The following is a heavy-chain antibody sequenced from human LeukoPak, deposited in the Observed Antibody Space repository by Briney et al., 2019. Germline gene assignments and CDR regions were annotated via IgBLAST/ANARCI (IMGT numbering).Heavy chain of an antibody. CDR3: ARDGPVPATADAFDI. CDR2: IYPGDSDT. CDR1: GYDFTTYW. J-gene: IGHJ3*02. Sequence: GESLKISCKASGYDFTTYWIGWVRQMPGQGLEWMGIIYPGDSDTRNSPSFQGQVTISADKSISTVYLQWSSLKASDTAMYYCARDGPVPATADAFDIWGHGTMVTVSS. V-gene: IGHV5-51*01. D-gene: IGHD2-2*01.